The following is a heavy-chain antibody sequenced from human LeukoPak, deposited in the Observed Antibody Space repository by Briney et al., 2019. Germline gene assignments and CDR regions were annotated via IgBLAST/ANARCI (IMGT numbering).Heavy chain of an antibody. Sequence: GGSLRLSCAASGFTFSSYGMHWVRQAPGKGLEWVAFILYDGTNKYYADSVKGRFTISRDNSKNTLYLQMNSLRAEDTAVYYCAKGVGYSSGWRGYYFDYWGQGTLVTVSS. CDR2: ILYDGTNK. CDR3: AKGVGYSSGWRGYYFDY. CDR1: GFTFSSYG. J-gene: IGHJ4*02. D-gene: IGHD6-19*01. V-gene: IGHV3-30*02.